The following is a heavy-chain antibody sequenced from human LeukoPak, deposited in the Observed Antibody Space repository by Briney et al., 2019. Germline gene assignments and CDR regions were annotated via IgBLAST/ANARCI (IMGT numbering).Heavy chain of an antibody. D-gene: IGHD3-10*01. CDR2: IYTSGST. Sequence: PSETLSLTCTVSGGSISSYYWSWIRQPAGKGLEWIGRIYTSGSTNYNPSLKSRVTMSVDTSKNQFSLKLSSVTAADTAVYYCARCRSSGFGIASYYYYYMDVWGKGTTVTISS. V-gene: IGHV4-4*07. CDR3: ARCRSSGFGIASYYYYYMDV. J-gene: IGHJ6*03. CDR1: GGSISSYY.